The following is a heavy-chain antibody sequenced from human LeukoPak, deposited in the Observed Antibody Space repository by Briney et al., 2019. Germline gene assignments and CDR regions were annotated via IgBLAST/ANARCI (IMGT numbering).Heavy chain of an antibody. Sequence: PSETLSLTCTVSGGSISSSSYYWGWIRQPPGKGLEWIGSIYYSGSTYYNPSLKSRVTISVDTSKNQFSLKLSSVTAADTAVYYCARTYSSSWSPAEDFDYWGQGTLVTVSS. D-gene: IGHD6-13*01. V-gene: IGHV4-39*07. CDR2: IYYSGST. CDR1: GGSISSSSYY. J-gene: IGHJ4*02. CDR3: ARTYSSSWSPAEDFDY.